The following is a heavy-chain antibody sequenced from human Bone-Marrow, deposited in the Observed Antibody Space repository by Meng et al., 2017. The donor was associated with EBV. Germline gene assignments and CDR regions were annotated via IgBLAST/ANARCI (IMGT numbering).Heavy chain of an antibody. CDR3: ARGAADFDY. J-gene: IGHJ4*02. D-gene: IGHD6-13*01. CDR1: GGSISSGGYY. CDR2: IYYSGST. V-gene: IGHV4-30-4*01. Sequence: QVQGSGPGLVKPSHTLFLHFAVSGGSISSGGYYWSWIRQPPGKGLEWIGYIYYSGSTYYNPSLKSRVTISVDTSKNQFSLKLSSVTAADTAVYYCARGAADFDYWGQGTLVTVSS.